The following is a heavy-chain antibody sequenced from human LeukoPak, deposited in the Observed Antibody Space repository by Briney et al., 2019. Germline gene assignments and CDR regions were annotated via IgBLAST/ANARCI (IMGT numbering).Heavy chain of an antibody. D-gene: IGHD5-18*01. J-gene: IGHJ3*02. CDR2: IYSGGST. CDR1: GFTFSSDA. Sequence: QSGGSLRLSCAASGFTFSSDAMSWVRQAPGKGLEWVSVIYSGGSTYYADSVKGRFTISRDNSKNTLYLQMNSLRAEDTAVYYCARDTAHDAFDIWGQGTMVTGSS. CDR3: ARDTAHDAFDI. V-gene: IGHV3-53*01.